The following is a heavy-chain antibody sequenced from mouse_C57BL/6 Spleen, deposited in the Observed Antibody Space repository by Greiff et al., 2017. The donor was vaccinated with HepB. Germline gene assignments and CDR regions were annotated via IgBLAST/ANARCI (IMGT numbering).Heavy chain of an antibody. J-gene: IGHJ1*03. CDR3: AISTTVVATDFDV. CDR2: INPNNGGT. D-gene: IGHD1-1*01. Sequence: EVQLQQSGPELVKPGASVKISCKASGYTFTDYYMNWVKQSHGKSLEWIGDINPNNGGTSYNQKFKGKATLTVDKSSSTAYMELRSLTSEDSAVYYCAISTTVVATDFDVWGTGTTVTVSS. V-gene: IGHV1-26*01. CDR1: GYTFTDYY.